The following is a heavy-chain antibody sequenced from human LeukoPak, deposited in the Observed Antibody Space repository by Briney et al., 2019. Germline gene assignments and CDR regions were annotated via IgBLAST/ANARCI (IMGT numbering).Heavy chain of an antibody. CDR2: INHSGST. Sequence: PSETLSLTCTVSGGSVSSYYWSWIRQPPGKGLEWIGEINHSGSTNYNPSLKSRVTISVDTSKNQFSLKLSSVTAADTAVYYCARAPDIVVVPAATQMDWFDPWGQGTLVTVSS. CDR1: GGSVSSYY. V-gene: IGHV4-34*01. D-gene: IGHD2-2*01. CDR3: ARAPDIVVVPAATQMDWFDP. J-gene: IGHJ5*02.